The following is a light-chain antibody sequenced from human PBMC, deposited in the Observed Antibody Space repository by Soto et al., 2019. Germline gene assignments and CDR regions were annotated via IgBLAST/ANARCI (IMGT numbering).Light chain of an antibody. J-gene: IGLJ1*01. CDR2: EVS. Sequence: QSVLTQPASVSGSPGQSITISCTGTSSDVGGFNYVSWYQHHPGKAPKLMIYEVSNRPSGVSNRFSGSKSGNTASLTISGLQAEDEADYYCCSYTSSSTLDVFGTGTKVTVL. CDR3: CSYTSSSTLDV. V-gene: IGLV2-14*01. CDR1: SSDVGGFNY.